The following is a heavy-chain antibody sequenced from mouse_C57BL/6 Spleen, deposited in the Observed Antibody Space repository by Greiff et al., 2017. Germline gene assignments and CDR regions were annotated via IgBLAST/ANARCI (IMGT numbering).Heavy chain of an antibody. CDR2: FRSGCDYI. CDR3: TRDRRDYGGDVPFAY. J-gene: IGHJ3*01. CDR1: GFTFSSYA. D-gene: IGHD2-4*01. Sequence: EVMLVESGEGLVKPGGSLKLSCAASGFTFSSYAMSWVRQTPEKSLEWVAYFRSGCDYIYYADTVKGRFTISRDNARNTLYLQMSSLKSEDTAMYYCTRDRRDYGGDVPFAYWGQGTLVTVSA. V-gene: IGHV5-9-1*02.